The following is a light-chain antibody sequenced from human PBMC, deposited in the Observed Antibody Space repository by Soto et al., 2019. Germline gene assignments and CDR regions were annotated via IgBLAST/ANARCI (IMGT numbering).Light chain of an antibody. CDR3: QQYNNWPWT. CDR2: GAS. V-gene: IGKV3-15*01. Sequence: EIVLTQSPGTLSSSPGERITLSCRASQSVSSNLAWYQQKPGQAPRLLIYGASTRATGIPARFSGSGSGTEFTLTISSLQSEDFAVYYCQQYNNWPWTFGQGTKVDIK. CDR1: QSVSSN. J-gene: IGKJ1*01.